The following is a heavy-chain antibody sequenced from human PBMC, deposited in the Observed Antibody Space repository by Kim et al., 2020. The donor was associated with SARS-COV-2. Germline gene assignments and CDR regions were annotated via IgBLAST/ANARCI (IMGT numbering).Heavy chain of an antibody. D-gene: IGHD1-26*01. CDR2: IYHSGST. V-gene: IGHV4-30-2*01. J-gene: IGHJ4*02. CDR3: AREVGGQYYFDY. Sequence: SETLSLTCAVSGGSISSGGYSWSWIRQPPGKGLEWIGYIYHSGSTYSNPSLTSRVTISVDRSKNQFSLKLSSVTAADTAVYYCAREVGGQYYFDYWGQGTLVTVSS. CDR1: GGSISSGGYS.